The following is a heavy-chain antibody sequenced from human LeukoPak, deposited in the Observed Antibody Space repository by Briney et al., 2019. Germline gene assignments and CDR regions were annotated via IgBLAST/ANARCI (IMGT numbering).Heavy chain of an antibody. V-gene: IGHV4-61*02. J-gene: IGHJ4*02. Sequence: SQTLSLTCTVSGGSISSGSYYWSWIRQPPGKGLEWIGRIYTSGSTNYNPSLKSRVTISVDTSKNQFSLKLSSVTAADTAVYYCAREWKQLVEGGNYFDYWGQGTLVTVSS. CDR2: IYTSGST. CDR1: GGSISSGSYY. CDR3: AREWKQLVEGGNYFDY. D-gene: IGHD6-6*01.